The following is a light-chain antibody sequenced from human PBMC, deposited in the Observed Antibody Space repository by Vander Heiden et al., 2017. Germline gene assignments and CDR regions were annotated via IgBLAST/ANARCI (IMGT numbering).Light chain of an antibody. J-gene: IGKJ5*01. Sequence: PGERATLSCRASQSVSSYLAWYQQKPGQAPRLLIYDASNRATGIPARFSGSGSGIDFTLTISSLEPEDFAVYYCQQRSNWPSFGQGTRLEIK. CDR2: DAS. CDR1: QSVSSY. CDR3: QQRSNWPS. V-gene: IGKV3-11*01.